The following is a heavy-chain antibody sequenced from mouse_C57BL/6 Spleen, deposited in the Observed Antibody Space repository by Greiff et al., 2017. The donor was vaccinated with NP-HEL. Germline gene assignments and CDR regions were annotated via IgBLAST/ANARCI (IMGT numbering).Heavy chain of an antibody. J-gene: IGHJ4*01. CDR2: IYPGDGDT. CDR1: GYAFSSSW. V-gene: IGHV1-82*01. Sequence: QVQLQQSGPELVKPGASVKISCKASGYAFSSSWMNWVKQRPGKGLEWIGRIYPGDGDTNYNGKFKGKATLTADKSSSTAYMQLSSLTSEDSAVYFCARRGITTVVSYYYAMDYWGQGTSVTVSS. D-gene: IGHD1-1*01. CDR3: ARRGITTVVSYYYAMDY.